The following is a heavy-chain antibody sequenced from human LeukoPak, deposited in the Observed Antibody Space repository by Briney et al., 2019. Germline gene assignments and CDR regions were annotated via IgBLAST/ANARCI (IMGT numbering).Heavy chain of an antibody. CDR3: AKDDAWLQFED. V-gene: IGHV3-23*01. Sequence: PGGSLRLSCEASGFTFSIHGMNWVRQAPGKGLEWVSGIGPSGVRTYYADSVKGRFTISRDNYKSTVNLQMNSLRAEDTAVYYCAKDDAWLQFEDWGQGTLVTVSS. CDR2: IGPSGVRT. D-gene: IGHD5-24*01. CDR1: GFTFSIHG. J-gene: IGHJ4*02.